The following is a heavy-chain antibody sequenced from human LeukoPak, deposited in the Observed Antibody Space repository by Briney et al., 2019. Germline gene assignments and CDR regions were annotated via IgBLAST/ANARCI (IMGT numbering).Heavy chain of an antibody. Sequence: SETLSLTCTVSGDSLISGGFYWSWIRPHLEKGLEWIGYIYYTGTTYYNPTLKSRLTISVDTSKNHFSLNLNSLNGADTAVYYCARDHTGYGRFDYWGQGALVTVSS. CDR2: IYYTGTT. D-gene: IGHD5-12*01. J-gene: IGHJ4*02. CDR3: ARDHTGYGRFDY. V-gene: IGHV4-31*03. CDR1: GDSLISGGFY.